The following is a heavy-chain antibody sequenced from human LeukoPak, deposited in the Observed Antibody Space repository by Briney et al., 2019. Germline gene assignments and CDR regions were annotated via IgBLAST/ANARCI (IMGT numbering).Heavy chain of an antibody. CDR1: GGSISSYY. Sequence: PSETLSLTCTVSGGSISSYYWSWIRQPPGKGLEWIGYIYYSGSTNYNPSLKSRVTISVDTSKNQFSLKLSSVTAADTAVYYCARGNWQRDYWGQGTLVTVSS. V-gene: IGHV4-59*01. CDR2: IYYSGST. CDR3: ARGNWQRDY. D-gene: IGHD2/OR15-2a*01. J-gene: IGHJ4*02.